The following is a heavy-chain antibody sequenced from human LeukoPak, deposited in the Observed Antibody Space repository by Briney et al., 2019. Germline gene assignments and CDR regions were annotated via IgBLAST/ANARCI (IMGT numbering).Heavy chain of an antibody. CDR1: GESFTTFY. Sequence: SETLSLTCAVYGESFTTFYWGWIRQTPGKGLEWIGEINHTGSTNYNPSLKSRVTISIDTSKNQFSLKLNSVTPEDTAVYYCARGGLISLANTPLGAFDIWGQGTMVSVSS. J-gene: IGHJ3*02. CDR2: INHTGST. D-gene: IGHD3/OR15-3a*01. CDR3: ARGGLISLANTPLGAFDI. V-gene: IGHV4-34*01.